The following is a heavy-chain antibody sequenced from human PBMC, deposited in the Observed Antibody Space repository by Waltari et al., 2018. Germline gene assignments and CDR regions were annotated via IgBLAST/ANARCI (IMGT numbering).Heavy chain of an antibody. D-gene: IGHD2-15*01. V-gene: IGHV4-39*07. CDR2: IYYSGST. J-gene: IGHJ4*02. CDR3: ASADIVVVVAARLSPFDY. Sequence: QLQLQESGPGLVKPSETLSLTCTVSGGSISSSSYYWGWIRQPPGKGLEWIGSIYYSGSTYYNPSLKSRVTISVDTSKNQFSLKLSSVTAADTAVYYCASADIVVVVAARLSPFDYWGQGTLVTVSS. CDR1: GGSISSSSYY.